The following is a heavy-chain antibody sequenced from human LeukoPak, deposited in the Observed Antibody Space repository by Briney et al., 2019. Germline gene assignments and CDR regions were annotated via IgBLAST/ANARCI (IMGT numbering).Heavy chain of an antibody. CDR2: INPKSGGT. J-gene: IGHJ5*02. V-gene: IGHV1-2*02. CDR3: ARVPIRRHYESTGYYYEDP. D-gene: IGHD3-22*01. CDR1: GYTFTGYY. Sequence: ASVKVSCKASGYTFTGYYIHWVRQAPGQGLEWMGWINPKSGGTNYAQKFQGRVTMTRDTSISTAYMELSRLRSDDTAVYYCARVPIRRHYESTGYYYEDPWGQGTLVTVSS.